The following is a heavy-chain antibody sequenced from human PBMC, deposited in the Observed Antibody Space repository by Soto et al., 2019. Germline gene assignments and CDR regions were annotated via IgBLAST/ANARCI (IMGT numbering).Heavy chain of an antibody. J-gene: IGHJ4*02. CDR1: GGSISSSH. CDR3: AREGVWSGETFFDL. V-gene: IGHV4-59*01. D-gene: IGHD3-10*01. CDR2: IYYSGST. Sequence: QVQLQESGPGLVKPSETLSLSCTVSGGSISSSHWSWIRQPPGKGLEWIGYIYYSGSTNYNPSLMSRVTISLDTSKNQVFLKVNSVTAADTAVYYCAREGVWSGETFFDLWGQGSLVTVSS.